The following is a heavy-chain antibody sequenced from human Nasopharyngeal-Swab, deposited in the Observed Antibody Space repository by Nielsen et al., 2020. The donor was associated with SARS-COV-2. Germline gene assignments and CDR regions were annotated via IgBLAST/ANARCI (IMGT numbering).Heavy chain of an antibody. D-gene: IGHD2-2*01. J-gene: IGHJ1*01. CDR2: IKQDGSEK. V-gene: IGHV3-7*02. Sequence: VRQMPGKGLEWVANIKQDGSEKYYVDSVKGRFTISRDNAKNSLYLQMNSLRAEDTAAYYCARGGRYQLPFTFQHWGQGTLVTVSS. CDR3: ARGGRYQLPFTFQH.